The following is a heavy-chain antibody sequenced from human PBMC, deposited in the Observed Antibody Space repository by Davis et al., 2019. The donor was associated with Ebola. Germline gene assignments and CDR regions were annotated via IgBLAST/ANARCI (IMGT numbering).Heavy chain of an antibody. J-gene: IGHJ3*02. V-gene: IGHV1-18*04. Sequence: AASVKVSCKASGYTFTSYGISWVRQAPGQGLEWMGWISAYNGNTNYAQKLQGRVTMTTDTSTSTAYMELRSLRSDDTAVYYCARDSGLRFLEWSDAFDIWGQGTMVTVSS. CDR3: ARDSGLRFLEWSDAFDI. CDR1: GYTFTSYG. D-gene: IGHD3-3*01. CDR2: ISAYNGNT.